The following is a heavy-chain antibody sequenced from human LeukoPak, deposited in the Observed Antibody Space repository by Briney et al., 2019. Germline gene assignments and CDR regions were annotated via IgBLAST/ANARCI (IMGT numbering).Heavy chain of an antibody. Sequence: AVPVTCQASRWTLSNYAMHGLGPPAAQGRDWMGGIIPIFYTSNYAQKLQGRVTITADESMSTAYVDLRSLRYEDMAVHCSAGSQGVLQRKSAPHYYYGMDVWGKGTTVTVSS. CDR3: AGSQGVLQRKSAPHYYYGMDV. V-gene: IGHV1-69*01. D-gene: IGHD1-1*01. J-gene: IGHJ6*04. CDR1: RWTLSNYA. CDR2: IIPIFYTS.